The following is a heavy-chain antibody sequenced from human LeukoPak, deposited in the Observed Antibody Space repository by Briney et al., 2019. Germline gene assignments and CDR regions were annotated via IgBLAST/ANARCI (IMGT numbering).Heavy chain of an antibody. CDR2: IRSKGHGGKT. J-gene: IGHJ6*02. CDR3: TRLGNYCSGGSCFPNSYYYGMDV. D-gene: IGHD2-15*01. V-gene: IGHV3-49*04. CDR1: GFTFGDYA. Sequence: GGSLRLSCTPSGFTFGDYAMSWVRQAPGKGLEWVGFIRSKGHGGKTEYAASVRGRFTISRDDSKSVAYLQMNSLKTEDTAVYYCTRLGNYCSGGSCFPNSYYYGMDVWGQGTTVAVSS.